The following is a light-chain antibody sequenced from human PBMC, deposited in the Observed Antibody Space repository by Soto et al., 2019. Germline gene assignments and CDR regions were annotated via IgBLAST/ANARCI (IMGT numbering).Light chain of an antibody. Sequence: DIVLTQSPATLTVSPGERATLSCRASQSVSRYLAWYQQKPCQAPRLLIYDASNRATGIPARFSGSGSGTDFTLTISSLEPEDFAVYYCQQRSSWPITFGQGTRLEIK. J-gene: IGKJ5*01. CDR3: QQRSSWPIT. CDR2: DAS. CDR1: QSVSRY. V-gene: IGKV3-11*01.